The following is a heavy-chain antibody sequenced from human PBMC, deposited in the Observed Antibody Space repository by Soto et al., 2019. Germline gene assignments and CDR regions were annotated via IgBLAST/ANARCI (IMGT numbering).Heavy chain of an antibody. V-gene: IGHV3-21*02. CDR1: GFTFSSYY. J-gene: IGHJ3*02. D-gene: IGHD2-15*01. CDR2: ISSSSSYR. CDR3: ARTNCSGGSCYSGDAFDI. Sequence: EVQLVESGGGLVKPGGSLKLSCAASGFTFSSYYMNWVRQAPGKGLEWVSSISSSSSYRYYADSVKGRFTISRDNAKNSLYLQMNSLRAEDTAEYYCARTNCSGGSCYSGDAFDIWGQGTMVTVSS.